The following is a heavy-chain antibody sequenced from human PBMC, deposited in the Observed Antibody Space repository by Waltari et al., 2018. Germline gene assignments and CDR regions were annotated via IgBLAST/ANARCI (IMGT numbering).Heavy chain of an antibody. CDR3: ARGGDSGYDYYYYGMDV. J-gene: IGHJ6*02. V-gene: IGHV3-66*01. CDR1: GFTVSSNY. CDR2: IYSGGST. D-gene: IGHD5-12*01. Sequence: EVQLVESGGGLVQPGGSLRLSCAASGFTVSSNYMSWVRQAPGKGLEWVSVIYSGGSTHYADSVKGRFTISRDNSKNTLYLQMNSLRAEDTAVYYCARGGDSGYDYYYYGMDVWGQGTTVTVSS.